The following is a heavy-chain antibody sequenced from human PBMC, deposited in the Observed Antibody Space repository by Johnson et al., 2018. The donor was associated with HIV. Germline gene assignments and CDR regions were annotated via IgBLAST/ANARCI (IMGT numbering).Heavy chain of an antibody. Sequence: VQLVESGGGLVQPGGSLRLSCAASGFTVSSNYMSWVRQAPGKGLEWVSVIYSGGSTYYADSVKGRFTIPRDNSKNTLYLQMNSLRVGDTAVYYCVRGGATSYDAFDIWGQGTMVTVSS. CDR1: GFTVSSNY. V-gene: IGHV3-66*01. CDR3: VRGGATSYDAFDI. J-gene: IGHJ3*02. CDR2: IYSGGST. D-gene: IGHD1-26*01.